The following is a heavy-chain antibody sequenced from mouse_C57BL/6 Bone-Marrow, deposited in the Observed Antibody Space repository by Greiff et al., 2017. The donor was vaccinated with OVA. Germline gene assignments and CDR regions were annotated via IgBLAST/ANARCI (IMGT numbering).Heavy chain of an antibody. CDR3: ARLLLRDYFDY. Sequence: EVQGVESGGGLVKPGGSLKLSCAASGFTFSSYAMSWVRQTPEKRLEWVATISDGGSYTYYPDNVKGRFTISRDNAKNNLYLQMSHLKSEDTAMYYCARLLLRDYFDYWGQGTTLTVSS. CDR1: GFTFSSYA. D-gene: IGHD1-1*01. V-gene: IGHV5-4*01. CDR2: ISDGGSYT. J-gene: IGHJ2*01.